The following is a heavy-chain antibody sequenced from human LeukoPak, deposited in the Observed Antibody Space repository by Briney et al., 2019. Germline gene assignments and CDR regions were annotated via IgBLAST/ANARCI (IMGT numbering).Heavy chain of an antibody. V-gene: IGHV4-4*02. D-gene: IGHD2-21*01. CDR3: ARDLFCGGDCYQPNGEYAFDV. CDR1: GGSISSSNW. Sequence: SETLSLTCAVSGGSISSSNWWSWVRQPPGKGLEWIGEIYHSGSTNYNPSLKSRVTISVDKSKNQFSLKLSSVTAADTAVYYCARDLFCGGDCYQPNGEYAFDVWGQGTMVTVSS. J-gene: IGHJ3*01. CDR2: IYHSGST.